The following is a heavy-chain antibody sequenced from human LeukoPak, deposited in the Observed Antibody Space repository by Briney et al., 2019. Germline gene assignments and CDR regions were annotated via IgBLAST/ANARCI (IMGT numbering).Heavy chain of an antibody. D-gene: IGHD2-2*01. CDR2: IYSGGST. J-gene: IGHJ4*02. V-gene: IGHV3-53*01. Sequence: GGSLRLSCAASGFTVSSNYMSWVRQAPGKGLEWVSVIYSGGSTYYADSVKGRFTISRDNSKNTLYLQMNSLRAEDTAVYYCARPYCSSTSCYGQWGAFDYWGQGTLVTVSS. CDR1: GFTVSSNY. CDR3: ARPYCSSTSCYGQWGAFDY.